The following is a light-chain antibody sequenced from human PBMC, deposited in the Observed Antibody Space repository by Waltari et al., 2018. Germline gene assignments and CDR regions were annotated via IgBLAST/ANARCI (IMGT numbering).Light chain of an antibody. CDR1: QRISSY. Sequence: DIQMTQSPSSLSASVGDRVTITCRASQRISSYLNWYQQKPGKAPKLLIYAASSLQSGVPSRCSGSGSGTDFTLTISSLQPEDFATYYCQQSYSTPRTFGQGTKLEIK. J-gene: IGKJ2*01. V-gene: IGKV1-39*01. CDR3: QQSYSTPRT. CDR2: AAS.